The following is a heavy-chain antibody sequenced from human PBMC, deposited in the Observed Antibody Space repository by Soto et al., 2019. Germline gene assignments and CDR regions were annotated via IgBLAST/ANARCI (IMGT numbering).Heavy chain of an antibody. CDR3: ARAGGRFGELEESIPRTPTPAFDY. CDR1: GYTFTGYY. Sequence: GASVKVSCKASGYTFTGYYMHWVRQAPGQGLEWMGWINPNSGGTNYAQKFQGWVTMTRDTSISTAYMELSRLRSDDTAVYYCARAGGRFGELEESIPRTPTPAFDYWGQGTLVTVSS. D-gene: IGHD3-10*01. J-gene: IGHJ4*02. CDR2: INPNSGGT. V-gene: IGHV1-2*04.